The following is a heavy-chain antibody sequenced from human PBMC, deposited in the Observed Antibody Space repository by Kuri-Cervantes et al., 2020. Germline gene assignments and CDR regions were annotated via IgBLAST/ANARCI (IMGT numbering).Heavy chain of an antibody. Sequence: ASVKVSCKASGYTFTSYAMHWVRQAPGQRLEWMGWINAGNGNTKYSQKFQGRVTITRDTSASTAYMELSSLRSEDTAVYYCARGRLHSSSFSPLYYYYYMDVWGKGTTVTVSS. CDR3: ARGRLHSSSFSPLYYYYYMDV. V-gene: IGHV1-3*01. J-gene: IGHJ6*03. D-gene: IGHD6-6*01. CDR2: INAGNGNT. CDR1: GYTFTSYA.